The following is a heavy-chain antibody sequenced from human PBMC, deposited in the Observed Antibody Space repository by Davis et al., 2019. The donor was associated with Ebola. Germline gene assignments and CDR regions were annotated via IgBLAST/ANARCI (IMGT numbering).Heavy chain of an antibody. J-gene: IGHJ4*02. CDR1: GFTFSNYW. V-gene: IGHV3-7*03. Sequence: GESLKISCAASGFTFSNYWMNWVRQAPGKGLEWVANIKPDGSEIRYVDSVKGRFTVSRDNAENSLSLQMNSLRVDDTAVYYCLAATTTSAYWGQGTLVTVSS. CDR2: IKPDGSEI. CDR3: LAATTTSAY. D-gene: IGHD5-24*01.